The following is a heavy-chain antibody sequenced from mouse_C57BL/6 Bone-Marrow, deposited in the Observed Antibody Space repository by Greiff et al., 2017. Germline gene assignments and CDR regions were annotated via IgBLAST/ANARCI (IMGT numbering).Heavy chain of an antibody. J-gene: IGHJ3*01. CDR3: ARHEVLYYYGSPWFAY. CDR2: FYPGSGSI. V-gene: IGHV1-62-2*01. Sequence: QVQLQQSGAELVIPGASVMLSCKASGYTFTEYTIHWVKQRSGQGLEWIGWFYPGSGSIKYNEKVKDKATLTANKSSSTVYMELSRVTSEDTAGYFWARHEVLYYYGSPWFAYWGQGTLVTVSA. CDR1: GYTFTEYT. D-gene: IGHD1-1*01.